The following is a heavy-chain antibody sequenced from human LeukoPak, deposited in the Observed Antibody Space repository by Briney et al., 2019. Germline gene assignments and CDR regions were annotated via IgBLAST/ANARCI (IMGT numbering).Heavy chain of an antibody. CDR3: ARSPPSYYDSSGYPEGFDY. CDR1: GGSISSYY. Sequence: PSETLSLTCTVSGGSISSYYWSWIRQPPGKGLEWIGYIYYSGSTNYNPSLKGRVTISVDTSKNQFSLKLSSVTAADTAVYYCARSPPSYYDSSGYPEGFDYWGQGTLVTVSS. CDR2: IYYSGST. D-gene: IGHD3-22*01. J-gene: IGHJ4*02. V-gene: IGHV4-59*08.